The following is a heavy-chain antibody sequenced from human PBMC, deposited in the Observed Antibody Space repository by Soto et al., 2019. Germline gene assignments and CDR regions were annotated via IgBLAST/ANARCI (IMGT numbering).Heavy chain of an antibody. Sequence: QVQLQQWGAGLLKPSETLSLTCAVYGGSFSGYYWSWIRQPPGKGLEWIGEINHSGSTNYNPSLKSRVTISVDTSQNPFSPELSSVTAAGKAVYYCARGRGGPGAAREDYWGQGTLVTVSS. J-gene: IGHJ4*02. D-gene: IGHD6-6*01. V-gene: IGHV4-34*01. CDR1: GGSFSGYY. CDR3: ARGRGGPGAAREDY. CDR2: INHSGST.